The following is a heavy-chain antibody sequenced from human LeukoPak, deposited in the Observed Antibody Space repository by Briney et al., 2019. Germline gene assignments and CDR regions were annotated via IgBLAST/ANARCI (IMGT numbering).Heavy chain of an antibody. D-gene: IGHD3-10*01. CDR1: GFSFSSYA. CDR3: AKRNTMVRGGPCFDY. Sequence: GGSLRLSCAASGFSFSSYAMNWVRQAPGKGLEWVSIIFGNGDTTYYADSAKGRFIVSRDNSKDTLYLQMDDLRPDDTAIYYRAKRNTMVRGGPCFDYWGQGLLVTVSS. J-gene: IGHJ4*02. V-gene: IGHV3-23*01. CDR2: IFGNGDTT.